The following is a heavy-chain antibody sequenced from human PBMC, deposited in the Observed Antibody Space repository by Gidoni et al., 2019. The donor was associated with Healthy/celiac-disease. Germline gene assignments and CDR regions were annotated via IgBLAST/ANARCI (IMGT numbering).Heavy chain of an antibody. CDR2: INPNSGGT. J-gene: IGHJ5*02. D-gene: IGHD3-10*01. V-gene: IGHV1-2*02. CDR1: GYTFTGYY. CDR3: ARDGDPYYYAPGWFDP. Sequence: QVQLVQSGAEVKKPGASVKVSCKASGYTFTGYYMHWVRQAPGQGLEWMGWINPNSGGTNYAQKFQGRVTMTRDTSISTAYMELSRLRSDDTAVYYCARDGDPYYYAPGWFDPWGQGTLVTVSS.